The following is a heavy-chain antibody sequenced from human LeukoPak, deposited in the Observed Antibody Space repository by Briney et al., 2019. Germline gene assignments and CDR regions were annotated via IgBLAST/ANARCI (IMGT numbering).Heavy chain of an antibody. Sequence: GGSLRLSCAASGFTFSSYSMNWVRQAPGKGLEWVSYISSSSSTIYYADSVKGRFTISRDNAKNSLYLQINSLRAEDTAVYYCARGLQSDYWGQGTLVTVSS. CDR2: ISSSSSTI. V-gene: IGHV3-48*01. D-gene: IGHD4-11*01. CDR3: ARGLQSDY. J-gene: IGHJ4*02. CDR1: GFTFSSYS.